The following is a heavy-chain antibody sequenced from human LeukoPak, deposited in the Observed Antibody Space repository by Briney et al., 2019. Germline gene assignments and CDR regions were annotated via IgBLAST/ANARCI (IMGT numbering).Heavy chain of an antibody. Sequence: PGGSLRLSCAASGFTFSSYSKNWVRQAPGKGLEWVSSISSSSSYIYYADSVKGRFTISRDNAKNSLYLQMNSLRAEDTAVYYCARGPLFDCSSTSCYLENWYFDLWGRGTLVTVSS. D-gene: IGHD2-2*01. CDR1: GFTFSSYS. V-gene: IGHV3-21*01. J-gene: IGHJ2*01. CDR3: ARGPLFDCSSTSCYLENWYFDL. CDR2: ISSSSSYI.